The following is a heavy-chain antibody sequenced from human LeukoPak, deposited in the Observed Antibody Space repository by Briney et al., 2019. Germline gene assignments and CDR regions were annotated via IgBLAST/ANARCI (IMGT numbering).Heavy chain of an antibody. V-gene: IGHV1-69*05. Sequence: ASVKVSCKASGGTFSSYAISLVRQAPGQGLEWMGGIIPIFGTANYAQKFQGRVTITTDESTSTAYMELSSLRSEDTAVYYCARDHRGAVASYYYYYMDVWGKGTTVTVSS. CDR2: IIPIFGTA. J-gene: IGHJ6*03. CDR3: ARDHRGAVASYYYYYMDV. CDR1: GGTFSSYA. D-gene: IGHD6-19*01.